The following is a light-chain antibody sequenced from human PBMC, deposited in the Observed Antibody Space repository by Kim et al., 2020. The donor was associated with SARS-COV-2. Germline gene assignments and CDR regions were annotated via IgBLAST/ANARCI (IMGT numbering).Light chain of an antibody. CDR2: EDD. Sequence: NFMLTQPHSVTESPGKTVTISCTRSSGSIDDNYVQWYQQRPGGAPTTVIYEDDQRPSGVPDRFSGSIDSSSNSASLTISGLKTEDEADYSCQSYNSSNVVFGGGTKVTVL. CDR3: QSYNSSNVV. J-gene: IGLJ2*01. V-gene: IGLV6-57*04. CDR1: SGSIDDNY.